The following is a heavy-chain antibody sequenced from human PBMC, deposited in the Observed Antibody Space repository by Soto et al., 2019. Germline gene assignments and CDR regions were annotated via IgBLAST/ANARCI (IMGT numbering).Heavy chain of an antibody. Sequence: QVQLQQWGAGLLMPSETLSLTCAVYGGSFSGYYWSWIRQPPRKGLEWIGEINHSGSTNYNPSLKRRVTIPVDTSKNQFSLKLSSVTAADTAVYYCPRAPNRMRFDPWAQGPLVTVSS. CDR1: GGSFSGYY. CDR2: INHSGST. V-gene: IGHV4-34*01. J-gene: IGHJ5*02. CDR3: PRAPNRMRFDP.